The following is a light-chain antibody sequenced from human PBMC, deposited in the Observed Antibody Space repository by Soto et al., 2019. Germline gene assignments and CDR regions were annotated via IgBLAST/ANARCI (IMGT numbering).Light chain of an antibody. CDR1: QSLLNNFGYSH. Sequence: EIVMTQSPLSLPVTPGEPASISCRSSQSLLNNFGYSHLDWYLQKPGQSPQLLIYLGSNRASGVPDRFSGSGLGTEFTLKTSRLEAEDVRVYYCMVALTVGGGTKVEIK. V-gene: IGKV2-28*01. J-gene: IGKJ4*02. CDR3: MVALT. CDR2: LGS.